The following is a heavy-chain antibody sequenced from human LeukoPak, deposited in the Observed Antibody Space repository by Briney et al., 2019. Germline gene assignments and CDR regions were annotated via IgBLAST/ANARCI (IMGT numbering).Heavy chain of an antibody. V-gene: IGHV4-39*01. CDR1: GGSISSSSYF. J-gene: IGHJ4*02. CDR2: IYYSGST. Sequence: PSETLSLTCTVSGGSISSSSYFWAWIRQPPGKGLEWIGSIYYSGSTYYNPSLNSRVTISVDTSKNQFSLNLSSATAADTAVYYCARLITAFQAFDSWGQGTLVTVSS. CDR3: ARLITAFQAFDS. D-gene: IGHD3-16*01.